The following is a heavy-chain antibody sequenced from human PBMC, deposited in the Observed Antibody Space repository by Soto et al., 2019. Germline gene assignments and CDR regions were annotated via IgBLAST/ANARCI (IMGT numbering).Heavy chain of an antibody. CDR3: ATLVATYYFDY. CDR1: GFTFSSYV. D-gene: IGHD5-12*01. CDR2: ISANGGIT. V-gene: IGHV3-23*01. Sequence: EVQLLESGGGLIQPGGSLRLSCAASGFTFSSYVMSWVRQAPGKGLERVSSISANGGITYYADSVKGRFTISRDNSKNTLFLQMNSLRAEDTAVYYCATLVATYYFDYWGQGTLVTVSS. J-gene: IGHJ4*02.